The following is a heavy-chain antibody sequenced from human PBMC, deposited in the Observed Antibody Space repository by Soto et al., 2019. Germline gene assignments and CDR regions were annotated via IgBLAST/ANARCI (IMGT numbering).Heavy chain of an antibody. V-gene: IGHV3-23*01. D-gene: IGHD6-19*01. CDR2: ISGSGGST. CDR3: AKAPREFGGWYSDY. J-gene: IGHJ4*02. CDR1: GFTFSSYA. Sequence: GGSLRLSCAASGFTFSSYAMSCVRQAPGKGLEWVSAISGSGGSTYYADSVKGRFTISRDNSKNTLYLQMNSLRAEDTAVYYCAKAPREFGGWYSDYWGQGTLVTVSS.